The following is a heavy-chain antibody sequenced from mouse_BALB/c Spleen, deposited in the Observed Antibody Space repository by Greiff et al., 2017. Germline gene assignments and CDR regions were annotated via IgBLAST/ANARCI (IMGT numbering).Heavy chain of an antibody. CDR2: IDPENGDT. V-gene: IGHV14-4*02. J-gene: IGHJ3*01. CDR3: NAGDYGSGYPAWFAY. D-gene: IGHD1-1*01. Sequence: VQLQQSGAELVRSGASVKLSCTASGFNIKDYYMHWVKQRPEQGLEWIGWIDPENGDTEYAPKFQGKATMTADTSSNTAYLQLSSLTSEDTAVYYCNAGDYGSGYPAWFAYWGQGTLVTVSA. CDR1: GFNIKDYY.